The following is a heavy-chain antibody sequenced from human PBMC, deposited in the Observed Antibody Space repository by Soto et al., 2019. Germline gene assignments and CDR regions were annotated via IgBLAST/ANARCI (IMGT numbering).Heavy chain of an antibody. D-gene: IGHD1-1*01. V-gene: IGHV3-23*01. Sequence: VGTLSLSCAASGFTFSSYAMSWVRQAPGKGLEWVSAISGSGGSTYNADPVKGRFTISRDNSKSTLYLQMNSLRAEDTAVYYFVNEISNCVINAWADWGQGTLVTVSS. J-gene: IGHJ4*02. CDR3: VNEISNCVINAWAD. CDR1: GFTFSSYA. CDR2: ISGSGGST.